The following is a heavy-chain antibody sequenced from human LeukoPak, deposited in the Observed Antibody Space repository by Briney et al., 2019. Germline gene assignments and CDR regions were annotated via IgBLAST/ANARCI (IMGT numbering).Heavy chain of an antibody. V-gene: IGHV3-30*02. J-gene: IGHJ4*02. CDR1: GFTFSTYV. CDR3: ARASGAYPSDFDY. D-gene: IGHD4/OR15-4a*01. CDR2: IWYDGSNK. Sequence: TWGSLRLSCAASGFTFSTYVMHWVRQAPGKGLEWVAIIWYDGSNKYYADSVKGRFTISRDNSKNTLYLQMNCLRAEDTAVYYCARASGAYPSDFDYWGQGTLVTVSS.